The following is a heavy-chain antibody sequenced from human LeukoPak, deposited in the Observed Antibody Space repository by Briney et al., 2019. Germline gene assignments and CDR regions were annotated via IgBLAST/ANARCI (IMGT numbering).Heavy chain of an antibody. CDR2: ISSSSSYI. V-gene: IGHV3-21*01. CDR1: GFTFSSYS. D-gene: IGHD6-19*01. Sequence: PGGSLRLSCAASGFTFSSYSMNWVRQAPGRGLEWVSSISSSSSYIYYADSVKGRFTISRDNAKNSLYLQMNSLRAEDTAVYYCARAKGGSGWYEGGIIIDYWGQGTLVTVSS. J-gene: IGHJ4*02. CDR3: ARAKGGSGWYEGGIIIDY.